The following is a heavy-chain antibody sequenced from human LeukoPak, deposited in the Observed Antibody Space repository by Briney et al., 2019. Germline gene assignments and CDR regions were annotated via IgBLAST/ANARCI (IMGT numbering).Heavy chain of an antibody. CDR2: TYYRSKWYS. V-gene: IGHV6-1*01. Sequence: SQTLSLTCAISGDSVSRNTAGWNWIRQSPSRGLEWLGRTYYRSKWYSDFAPSVRNRITINPDTSKNQFSLQLNSVTPEDTAVYYCARYGRGYSYGFNYWGQGTLVTVSS. CDR3: ARYGRGYSYGFNY. D-gene: IGHD5-18*01. CDR1: GDSVSRNTAG. J-gene: IGHJ4*02.